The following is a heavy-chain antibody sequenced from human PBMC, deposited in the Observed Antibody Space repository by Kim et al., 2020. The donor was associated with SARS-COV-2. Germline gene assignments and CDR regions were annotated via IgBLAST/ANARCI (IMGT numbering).Heavy chain of an antibody. D-gene: IGHD6-19*01. J-gene: IGHJ6*02. V-gene: IGHV3-72*01. Sequence: GGSLRLSCAASGFTFSDRYMDWVRQAPGKGLEWVGRSRKTANGYHTEYAASVTGRFTISRDDSKNSLYLQMNSLKTEDTAVYYCARGRAAGARYSGMVVWGQGTTVTVSS. CDR1: GFTFSDRY. CDR2: SRKTANGYHT. CDR3: ARGRAAGARYSGMVV.